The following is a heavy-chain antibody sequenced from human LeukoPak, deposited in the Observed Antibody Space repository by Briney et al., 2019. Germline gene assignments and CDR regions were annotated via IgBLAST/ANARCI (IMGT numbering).Heavy chain of an antibody. V-gene: IGHV5-10-1*01. CDR2: IDPSDYYT. D-gene: IGHD6-19*01. J-gene: IGHJ4*02. Sequence: GESLKISCKGSGYSFTNYWITWVRQMPGKGLEWMGRIDPSDYYTTYSPSFQGHVTISVDRSISTAYLQWSSLKASDTAMYYCARKGLSSGWGDFDYWGQGTLVTVSS. CDR3: ARKGLSSGWGDFDY. CDR1: GYSFTNYW.